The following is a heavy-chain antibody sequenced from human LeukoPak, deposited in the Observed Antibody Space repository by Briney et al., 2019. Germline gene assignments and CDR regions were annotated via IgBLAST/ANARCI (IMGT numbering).Heavy chain of an antibody. CDR1: GFTFSSYS. D-gene: IGHD2-15*01. CDR2: ISISSSYI. CDR3: ASRYCSGGSCYSGWGAGFDP. Sequence: GGSLRLSCAASGFTFSSYSMNWVRQAPGKGLEWVSSISISSSYIYYADSVKGRFTISRDNAKNSLYLQMNSLRAEDTAVYYCASRYCSGGSCYSGWGAGFDPWGQGTLVTVSS. V-gene: IGHV3-21*01. J-gene: IGHJ5*02.